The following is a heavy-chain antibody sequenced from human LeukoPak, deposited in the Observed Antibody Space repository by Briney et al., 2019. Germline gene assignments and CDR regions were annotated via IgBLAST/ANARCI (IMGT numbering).Heavy chain of an antibody. CDR2: IYYSGST. CDR1: GGSFSSGGYF. CDR3: ARAFFSYYYDSSGFGY. Sequence: PSQTLSLTCTVSGGSFSSGGYFWSWIRQPPGKGLEWVGYIYYSGSTYYKPSLKSRVTISVDKSKNQFSLKLSSVTAADTAVYYCARAFFSYYYDSSGFGYWGQGTLVTVSS. D-gene: IGHD3-22*01. J-gene: IGHJ4*02. V-gene: IGHV4-31*03.